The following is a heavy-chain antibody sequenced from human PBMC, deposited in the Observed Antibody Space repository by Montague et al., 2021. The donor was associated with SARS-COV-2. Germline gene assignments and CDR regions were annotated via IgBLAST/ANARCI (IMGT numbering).Heavy chain of an antibody. Sequence: SETLSLTRTVSGGSINDHYRSWIRQSPGKGLEWIGYISSNGKTNXNPSLKSRVTLSADASRNEFSLKLDSVTAADTAVYFCVRRGYYDSAGYHWHLDLWGRGMLVTVSS. CDR3: VRRGYYDSAGYHWHLDL. CDR1: GGSINDHY. CDR2: ISSNGKT. V-gene: IGHV4-4*09. J-gene: IGHJ2*01. D-gene: IGHD3-22*01.